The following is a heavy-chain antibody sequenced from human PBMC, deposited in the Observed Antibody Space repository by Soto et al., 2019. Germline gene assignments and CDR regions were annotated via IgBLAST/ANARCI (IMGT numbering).Heavy chain of an antibody. V-gene: IGHV4-30-2*06. CDR2: IYHSVNA. Sequence: QLQLQGSGSRLLKPSQTLSLSCTVSGGSISSAGYSWSWIRQSPGKDLEWIGYIYHSVNALYNPSLKSRVTMSLDRSRNQLSLNLNSVTAADTAVYFCASSSQALSFYDLDVLGQGTTVVVSS. CDR1: GGSISSAGYS. CDR3: ASSSQALSFYDLDV. J-gene: IGHJ6*02. D-gene: IGHD2-2*01.